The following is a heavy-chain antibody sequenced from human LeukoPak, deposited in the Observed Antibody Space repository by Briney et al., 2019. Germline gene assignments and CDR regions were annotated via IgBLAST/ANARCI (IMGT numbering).Heavy chain of an antibody. J-gene: IGHJ6*02. D-gene: IGHD5-12*01. V-gene: IGHV3-74*01. CDR2: INVDGSST. Sequence: GGSMRLSCEASGFSPSSIWTHWDRQAPGGGLVWVSRINVDGSSTTYRDSVRGPFSLSRGNAKNTLYLQMNSLRAEDTAVIYGARDPYSGYDRSLDVWGQGTAVTVSS. CDR1: GFSPSSIW. CDR3: ARDPYSGYDRSLDV.